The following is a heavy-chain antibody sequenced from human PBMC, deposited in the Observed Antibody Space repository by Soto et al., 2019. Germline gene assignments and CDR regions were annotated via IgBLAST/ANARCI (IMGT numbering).Heavy chain of an antibody. Sequence: LRLSCAASGFTFSSYAMSWVRQAPGKGLEWVSAISGSGGSTYYADSVKGRFTISRDNSKNTLYLQMNSLRAEDTAVYYCAKPAGFPGYSSGWYDYWGQGTLVTVSS. CDR2: ISGSGGST. D-gene: IGHD6-19*01. CDR3: AKPAGFPGYSSGWYDY. CDR1: GFTFSSYA. V-gene: IGHV3-23*01. J-gene: IGHJ4*02.